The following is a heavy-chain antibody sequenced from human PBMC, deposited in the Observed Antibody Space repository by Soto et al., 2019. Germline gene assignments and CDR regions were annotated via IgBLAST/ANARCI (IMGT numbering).Heavy chain of an antibody. J-gene: IGHJ4*02. CDR1: GGSISSGCYY. Sequence: PSETLSLTCTVSGGSISSGCYYWSWIRQHPGKGLEWIGYINHSGSTNYNPSLKSRVTMSVDMSKNQFSLKLSSVTAADTAVYYCARTSRFDYWGQGTLVTVSS. CDR2: INHSGST. D-gene: IGHD6-6*01. CDR3: ARTSRFDY. V-gene: IGHV4-31*03.